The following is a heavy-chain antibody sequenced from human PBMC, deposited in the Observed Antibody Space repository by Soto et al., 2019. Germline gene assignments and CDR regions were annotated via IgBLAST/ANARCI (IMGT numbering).Heavy chain of an antibody. D-gene: IGHD2-15*01. Sequence: QVQLVESGGGVVQPGRSLRLSCAASGFTFSSYAMHWVRQAPGKGLEWVAVISYDGSNKYYADSVKGRFTTSRDNSKNTLYLQMNSLRAEDTAVYYCARGRWYLDYWGQGTLVTVSS. CDR3: ARGRWYLDY. V-gene: IGHV3-30-3*01. CDR2: ISYDGSNK. CDR1: GFTFSSYA. J-gene: IGHJ4*02.